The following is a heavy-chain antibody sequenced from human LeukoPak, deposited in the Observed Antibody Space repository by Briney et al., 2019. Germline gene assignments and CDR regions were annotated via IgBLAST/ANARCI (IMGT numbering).Heavy chain of an antibody. CDR1: GYTFTSYD. Sequence: ASVKVSCKASGYTFTSYDINWVRQATGQGLEWMGWMNPNSGNTGYAQKFQGRVTMTRNTSISTAYMELSSLRSEDTAVYYCARLVPGTAAAAGAFDIWGQGTMVTVSS. J-gene: IGHJ3*02. CDR3: ARLVPGTAAAAGAFDI. V-gene: IGHV1-8*01. CDR2: MNPNSGNT. D-gene: IGHD6-13*01.